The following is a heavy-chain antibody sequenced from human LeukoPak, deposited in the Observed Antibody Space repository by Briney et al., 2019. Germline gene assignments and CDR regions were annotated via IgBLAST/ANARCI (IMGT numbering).Heavy chain of an antibody. Sequence: SETLPLTCTVSGGSITSSSYYWGWIRQPPGKGLQWIESFYYSGSTYYNPSLKSRVTIYVDTSKNQFSLKLSSVTAADTAVYYCARGRRDGYNLEYFDKWGQGTLVTVSS. J-gene: IGHJ4*02. V-gene: IGHV4-39*01. CDR1: GGSITSSSYY. CDR3: ARGRRDGYNLEYFDK. CDR2: FYYSGST. D-gene: IGHD5-24*01.